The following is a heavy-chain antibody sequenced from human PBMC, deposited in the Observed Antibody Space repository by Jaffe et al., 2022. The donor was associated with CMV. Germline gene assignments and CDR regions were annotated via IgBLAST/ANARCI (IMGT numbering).Heavy chain of an antibody. CDR3: ATFVQSGTWYDSY. D-gene: IGHD6-13*01. Sequence: QVQLQESGPGLVMPSGTLSLTCAVSGGSITSSNWWGWVRQPPGKGLEWIGEIYHSGSTKYNPSLKSRVTISVDKSRNQFSLRLSSVTAADTAVYYCATFVQSGTWYDSYWGQGTLITVSS. V-gene: IGHV4-4*02. CDR1: GGSITSSNW. CDR2: IYHSGST. J-gene: IGHJ4*02.